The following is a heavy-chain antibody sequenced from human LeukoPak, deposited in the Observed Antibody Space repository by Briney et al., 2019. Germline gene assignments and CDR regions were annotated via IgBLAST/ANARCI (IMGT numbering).Heavy chain of an antibody. D-gene: IGHD5-18*01. V-gene: IGHV1-2*02. CDR1: GYTFTSYY. Sequence: ASVKVSCKASGYTFTSYYIHWVRQAPGQGLEWMGWINPNSSVTRYTQKFQGRVTMTRDTSISTAYMELRRLRSDDTAMYYCARIRDRMTGYKFDHWGQGTLVTVSS. J-gene: IGHJ4*02. CDR2: INPNSSVT. CDR3: ARIRDRMTGYKFDH.